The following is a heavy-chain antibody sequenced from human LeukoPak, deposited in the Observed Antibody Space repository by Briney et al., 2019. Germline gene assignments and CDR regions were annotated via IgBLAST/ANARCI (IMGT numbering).Heavy chain of an antibody. D-gene: IGHD3-10*01. Sequence: GGSLRLSCAASGFTFGDYAVHWVRQAPGKGLQWISSIRVGDTTSYADSVKGRFTISRDNSKNTLSLQMNSLRAEDTAVYYCARHYYYGSGSFYVHGMDVWGQGTTVTVSS. J-gene: IGHJ6*02. CDR1: GFTFGDYA. CDR3: ARHYYYGSGSFYVHGMDV. V-gene: IGHV3-43D*03. CDR2: IRVGDTT.